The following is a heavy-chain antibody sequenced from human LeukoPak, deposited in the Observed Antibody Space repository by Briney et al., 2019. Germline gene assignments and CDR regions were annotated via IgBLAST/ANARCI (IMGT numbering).Heavy chain of an antibody. CDR1: GYTFTSYG. CDR3: AASPMGYFDWLSPRYAFDI. D-gene: IGHD3-9*01. CDR2: ISAYNGNT. J-gene: IGHJ3*02. V-gene: IGHV1-18*01. Sequence: ASVKVSCKASGYTFTSYGISWVRQAPGQGLEWMGWISAYNGNTNYAQKLQGRVTMTTDTSTSTAYMELSSLRSEDTAVYYCAASPMGYFDWLSPRYAFDIWGQGTMVTVSS.